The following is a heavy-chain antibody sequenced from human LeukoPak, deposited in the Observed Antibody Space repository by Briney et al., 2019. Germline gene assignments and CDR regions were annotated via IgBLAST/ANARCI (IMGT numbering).Heavy chain of an antibody. D-gene: IGHD3-9*01. V-gene: IGHV3-11*01. J-gene: IGHJ4*02. CDR2: ISSSGSTI. Sequence: GGSLRLSCAASGFTFSDYYMSWIRQAPGKGLEWVSYISSSGSTIYYADSVKGRFTISRDNAKNSLYLQMNSLRAEDTAVYYCAKAPLRYFDWSGYYFDYWGQGTLVTVSS. CDR3: AKAPLRYFDWSGYYFDY. CDR1: GFTFSDYY.